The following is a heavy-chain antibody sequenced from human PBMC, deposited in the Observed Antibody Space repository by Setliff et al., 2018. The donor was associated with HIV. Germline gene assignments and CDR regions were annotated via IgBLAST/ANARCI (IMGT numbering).Heavy chain of an antibody. CDR3: ARESPEDGDAQPLDAFDI. CDR1: GGSISSHY. CDR2: IYYSGST. V-gene: IGHV4-39*07. Sequence: SETLSLTCTVSGGSISSHYWSWIRQPPGKGLEWIGSIYYSGSTYYNPSLKSRVTISVDTSKNQFSLKLSSVTAADTAVYYCARESPEDGDAQPLDAFDIWGQGTMVTVS. D-gene: IGHD4-17*01. J-gene: IGHJ3*02.